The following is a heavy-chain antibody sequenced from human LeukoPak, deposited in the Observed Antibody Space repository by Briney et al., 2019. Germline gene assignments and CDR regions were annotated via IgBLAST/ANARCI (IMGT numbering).Heavy chain of an antibody. CDR1: GFTLSSYW. CDR2: MNQDGSEI. D-gene: IGHD6-13*01. CDR3: ARPDSGSWYSLHDY. J-gene: IGHJ4*02. V-gene: IGHV3-7*01. Sequence: PGGSLRLSCAASGFTLSSYWMTWVRQAPGKGLEWVANMNQDGSEIYHVASVKDRFTISRDNAKTSLYLQMNSLRAEDTAVYYCARPDSGSWYSLHDYWGQGTLVTVST.